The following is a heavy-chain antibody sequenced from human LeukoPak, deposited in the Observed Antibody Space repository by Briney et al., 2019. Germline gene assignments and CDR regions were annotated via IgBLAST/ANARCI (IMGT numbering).Heavy chain of an antibody. Sequence: ASVKVSCKASGYTFTSYGISWVRQAPGQGLEWMGWISAYNGNTNYAQKLQGRVTMTTDTSTSTAYMELRSLRSDDTAVYYCARSYYYDSSGSDFDYWGQGTQVTVSS. V-gene: IGHV1-18*01. CDR1: GYTFTSYG. D-gene: IGHD3-22*01. J-gene: IGHJ4*02. CDR2: ISAYNGNT. CDR3: ARSYYYDSSGSDFDY.